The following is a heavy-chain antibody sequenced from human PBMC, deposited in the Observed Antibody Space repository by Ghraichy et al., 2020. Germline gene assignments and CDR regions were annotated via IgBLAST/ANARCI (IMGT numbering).Heavy chain of an antibody. D-gene: IGHD3-3*01. J-gene: IGHJ4*02. CDR2: ISSSSVTK. Sequence: GGSLRLSCAIGGFTFSRGSMKWVRQAPGKGLEWVSYISSSSVTKYYADSVNGRFTISRDNAKSLLFLQMNSLTAEDTAIYYCAGSIGDVSARYLDYWGQGTLVTVPS. V-gene: IGHV3-48*01. CDR3: AGSIGDVSARYLDY. CDR1: GFTFSRGS.